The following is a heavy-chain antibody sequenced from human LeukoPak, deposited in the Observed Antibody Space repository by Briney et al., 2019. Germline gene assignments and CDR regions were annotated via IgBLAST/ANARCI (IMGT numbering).Heavy chain of an antibody. CDR2: INEDGSKK. CDR1: GFTMSTTR. V-gene: IGHV3-7*01. Sequence: LTGGSLRLSCAASGFTMSTTRMSWVRRAPGKGLECVALINEDGSKKYYGDPVKGRFTISRDNARNSVYLYMNSLRDDDTAVYYCAKGGPRVSHKAGDWFDPWGQGSLVTVS. D-gene: IGHD5/OR15-5a*01. CDR3: AKGGPRVSHKAGDWFDP. J-gene: IGHJ5*02.